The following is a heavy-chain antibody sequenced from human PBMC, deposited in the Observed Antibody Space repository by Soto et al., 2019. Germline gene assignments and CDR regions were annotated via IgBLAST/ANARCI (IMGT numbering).Heavy chain of an antibody. V-gene: IGHV4-34*01. CDR2: INHSGST. D-gene: IGHD1-26*01. Sequence: SETLSLTCAVYGGSFSGYYWSWIRQPPGKGLEWIGEINHSGSTNYNPSLKSRVTISVDTSKNQFSLKLSSVTAADTAVYYCARVKLSGSYYANWFDPWGQGTLVTVSS. CDR1: GGSFSGYY. CDR3: ARVKLSGSYYANWFDP. J-gene: IGHJ5*02.